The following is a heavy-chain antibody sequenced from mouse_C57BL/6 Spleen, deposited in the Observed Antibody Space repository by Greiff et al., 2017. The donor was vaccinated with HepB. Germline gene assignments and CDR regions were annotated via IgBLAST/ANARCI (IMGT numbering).Heavy chain of an antibody. Sequence: VQLQQPGAELVRPGSSVKLSCKASGYTFTSYWMDWVKQRPGQGLEWIGNIYPSDSETHYNQKFKDKATLTVDKSSSTAYMQLSSLTSEDSAVYYCARFDGYNFDYWGQGTTLTVSS. CDR3: ARFDGYNFDY. J-gene: IGHJ2*01. V-gene: IGHV1-61*01. CDR2: IYPSDSET. CDR1: GYTFTSYW. D-gene: IGHD2-3*01.